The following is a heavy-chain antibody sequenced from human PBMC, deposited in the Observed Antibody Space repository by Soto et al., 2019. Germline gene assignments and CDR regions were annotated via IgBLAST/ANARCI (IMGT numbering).Heavy chain of an antibody. Sequence: PGGSLRLSCAASGFTFSSYVMHWVRQAPGKGLEWVAVITYDGNTKKYADSVKGRFTIARDNSWNTLYLQMNSLSPEDMGVYYCARDPVTGSPEYFDFWGQGTLVTVSS. D-gene: IGHD1-26*01. CDR2: ITYDGNTK. J-gene: IGHJ4*02. CDR1: GFTFSSYV. V-gene: IGHV3-30-3*01. CDR3: ARDPVTGSPEYFDF.